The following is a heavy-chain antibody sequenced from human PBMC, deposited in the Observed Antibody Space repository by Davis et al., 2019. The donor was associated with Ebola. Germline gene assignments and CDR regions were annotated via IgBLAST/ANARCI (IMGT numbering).Heavy chain of an antibody. CDR3: ARDREGYSYGIFDY. J-gene: IGHJ4*02. CDR1: GFTFSSYS. Sequence: PGGSLRLSCAASGFTFSSYSMNWVRQAPGKGLEWVSSISSSSSYIYYADSVKGRFTISRDNAKNSLYLQMNSLRAEDTAVYYCARDREGYSYGIFDYWGQGTLVTVSS. V-gene: IGHV3-21*01. D-gene: IGHD5-18*01. CDR2: ISSSSSYI.